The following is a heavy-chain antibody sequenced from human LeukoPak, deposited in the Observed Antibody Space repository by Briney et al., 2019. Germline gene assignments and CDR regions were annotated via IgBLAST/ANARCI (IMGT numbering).Heavy chain of an antibody. D-gene: IGHD4-17*01. V-gene: IGHV4-30-4*08. CDR2: IYYSGST. CDR1: GGSISSGVYY. J-gene: IGHJ4*02. CDR3: ARNKDYGTVFDY. Sequence: SQTLSLTCTVSGGSISSGVYYWSWIRQPPGKGLEWIGYIYYSGSTYYNPSLKSRVTISVDTSKNQFSLKLSSVTAADTAVYYCARNKDYGTVFDYWGQGTLVTVSS.